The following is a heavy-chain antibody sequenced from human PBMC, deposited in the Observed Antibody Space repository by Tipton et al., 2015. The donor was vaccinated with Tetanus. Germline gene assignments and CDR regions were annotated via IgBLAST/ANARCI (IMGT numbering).Heavy chain of an antibody. V-gene: IGHV4-39*07. CDR1: GGSISSSSYY. CDR3: ASVPQIWFGDLFDY. J-gene: IGHJ4*02. Sequence: TLSLTCTVSGGSISSSSYYWGWIRQPPGKGLEWIGSIYYSRSTYYNPSPKSRVTMSVDTSKNQFSLKLSSVTAADTAVYYCASVPQIWFGDLFDYWGQGVLVTVSS. D-gene: IGHD3-10*01. CDR2: IYYSRST.